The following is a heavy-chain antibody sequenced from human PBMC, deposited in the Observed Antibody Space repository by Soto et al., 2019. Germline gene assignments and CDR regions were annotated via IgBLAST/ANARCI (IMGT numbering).Heavy chain of an antibody. CDR1: GGSFSGYY. Sequence: SETLSLTCAVYGGSFSGYYWSWIRQPPGKGLEWIGEINHSGSTNYNPSLKSRVTISVDTSKNQFSLKLSSVTAADTAVYYCARASSYYYGTAVRGKGTTVTVSS. CDR3: ARASSYYYGTAV. CDR2: INHSGST. D-gene: IGHD2-2*01. J-gene: IGHJ6*04. V-gene: IGHV4-34*01.